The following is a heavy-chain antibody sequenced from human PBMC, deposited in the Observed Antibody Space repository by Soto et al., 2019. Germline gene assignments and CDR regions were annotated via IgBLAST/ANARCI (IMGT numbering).Heavy chain of an antibody. V-gene: IGHV1-69*08. Sequence: QVHLVQSGAEVKKPGSSVKVSCKASGGTFNTFSVTWVRQAPGQGLEWMGRIIPILGMPNYSHKFQGRVTMTADKSSNTAYMELSGLTSDDTAVYYCAREPEYSSGWYGMDVWGQGTTVTV. D-gene: IGHD6-19*01. J-gene: IGHJ6*02. CDR2: IIPILGMP. CDR3: AREPEYSSGWYGMDV. CDR1: GGTFNTFS.